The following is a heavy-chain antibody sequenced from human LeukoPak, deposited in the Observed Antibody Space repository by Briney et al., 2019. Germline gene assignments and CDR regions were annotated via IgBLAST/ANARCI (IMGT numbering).Heavy chain of an antibody. D-gene: IGHD2-2*01. V-gene: IGHV3-21*01. CDR1: GFTFSSYW. Sequence: PGGSLRLSCAASGFTFSSYWMHWVRQAPGKGLEWVSSISSSSSHIYYADSVKGRFTISRDNAKTSLYLQMSSLRAEDSAVYYCARGLPAAPANDYWGQGTLVTVSS. CDR2: ISSSSSHI. J-gene: IGHJ4*02. CDR3: ARGLPAAPANDY.